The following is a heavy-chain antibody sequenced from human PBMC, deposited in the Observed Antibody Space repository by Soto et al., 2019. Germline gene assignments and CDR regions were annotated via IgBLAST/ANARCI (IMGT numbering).Heavy chain of an antibody. V-gene: IGHV3-49*04. CDR2: IRIKAYGGTT. J-gene: IGHJ4*02. CDR1: GFTFGYYA. CDR3: TRGHCGGDWPLDY. D-gene: IGHD2-21*02. Sequence: PGGALRLSCTASGFTFGYYAMSWVRKAPGKGLEWLGFIRIKAYGGTTEYAASVKGRLTISRDDSKSIAYLQMNSLKTEDTAVYYCTRGHCGGDWPLDYWGQG.